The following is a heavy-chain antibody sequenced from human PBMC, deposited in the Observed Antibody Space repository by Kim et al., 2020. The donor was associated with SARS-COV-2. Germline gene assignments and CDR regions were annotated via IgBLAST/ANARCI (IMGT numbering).Heavy chain of an antibody. V-gene: IGHV3-13*01. D-gene: IGHD3-22*01. CDR3: ARGGGYYDSSGLRIPNYYYYYGMDV. Sequence: GGSLRLSCAASGFTFSSYDMHWVRQATGKGLEWVSAIGTAGDTYYPGSVKGRFTISRENAKNSLYLQMNSLRAGDTAVYYCARGGGYYDSSGLRIPNYYYYYGMDVWGQGTTVTVSS. CDR2: IGTAGDT. J-gene: IGHJ6*02. CDR1: GFTFSSYD.